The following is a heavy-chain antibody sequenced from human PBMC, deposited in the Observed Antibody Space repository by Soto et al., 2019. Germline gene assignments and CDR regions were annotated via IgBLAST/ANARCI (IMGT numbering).Heavy chain of an antibody. J-gene: IGHJ4*02. CDR1: GFTFSSYA. CDR3: AKVPYSSGPPYYFDY. CDR2: ISGGGRNT. Sequence: PGGSLRLSCAGSGFTFSSYAMSWVRQAPGKGLEWVSAISGGGRNTYYADSVKGRFTISRDNSKNTLYLHMNSLRAEDTALYSCAKVPYSSGPPYYFDYWGLGTLVTSPQ. V-gene: IGHV3-23*01. D-gene: IGHD6-19*01.